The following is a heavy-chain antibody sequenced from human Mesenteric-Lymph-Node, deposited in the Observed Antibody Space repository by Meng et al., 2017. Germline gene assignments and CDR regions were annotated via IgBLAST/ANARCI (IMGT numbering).Heavy chain of an antibody. Sequence: QVHLVQPGAEVQKPGAPVKVSCKASGYTFTVYDMHWVRQAPGQGLEWMGRINPHTGGINSAQEFQGRVAMTRDTSISTAYMELSRLRTDDTAVYYCAKIGSNHQFDLWGQGTLVTVSS. CDR3: AKIGSNHQFDL. CDR2: INPHTGGI. D-gene: IGHD4-11*01. CDR1: GYTFTVYD. J-gene: IGHJ4*02. V-gene: IGHV1-2*06.